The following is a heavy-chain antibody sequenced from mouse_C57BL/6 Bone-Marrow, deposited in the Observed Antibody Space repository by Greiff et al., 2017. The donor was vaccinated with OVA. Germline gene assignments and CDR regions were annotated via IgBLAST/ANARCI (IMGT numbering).Heavy chain of an antibody. J-gene: IGHJ4*01. CDR1: GFNIIDDY. CDR3: TTKDYYGSSYYAMDY. D-gene: IGHD1-1*01. V-gene: IGHV14-4*01. CDR2: IDPENGDT. Sequence: EVQLQQSGAELVRPGASVKLSCTASGFNIIDDYMHWVKQRPEQGLEWIGWIDPENGDTEYASKFQGKATITADTSSNTAYLQLSSLTSEDTAVYYCTTKDYYGSSYYAMDYWGQGTSVTVSS.